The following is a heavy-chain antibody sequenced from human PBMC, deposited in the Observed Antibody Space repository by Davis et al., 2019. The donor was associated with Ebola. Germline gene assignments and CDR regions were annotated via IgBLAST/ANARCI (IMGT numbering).Heavy chain of an antibody. Sequence: PGVSLRLSCAASGFTFSSYAMSWVRQAPGKGLEWVSAISGSGGSTYYADSAKGRFTISRDNSKNTLYLQMNSLRAEDTAIYYCAKDKNYDFWSGYPHDAFDIWGQGTMVTVAS. J-gene: IGHJ3*02. CDR1: GFTFSSYA. D-gene: IGHD3-3*01. CDR2: ISGSGGST. CDR3: AKDKNYDFWSGYPHDAFDI. V-gene: IGHV3-23*01.